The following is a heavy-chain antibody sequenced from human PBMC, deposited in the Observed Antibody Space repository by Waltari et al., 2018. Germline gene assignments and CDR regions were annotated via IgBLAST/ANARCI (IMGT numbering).Heavy chain of an antibody. V-gene: IGHV3-30-3*01. CDR1: GFTFSSYA. J-gene: IGHJ3*02. CDR2: ISYDGSNK. D-gene: IGHD4-17*01. Sequence: QVQLVESGGGQPGRSLRLSCAASGFTFSSYAMHWVRQAPGKGLEWVAVISYDGSNKYYADSVKGRFTISRDNSKNTLYLQMNSLRAEDTAVYYCARATYGDLHAFDIWGQGTMVTVSS. CDR3: ARATYGDLHAFDI.